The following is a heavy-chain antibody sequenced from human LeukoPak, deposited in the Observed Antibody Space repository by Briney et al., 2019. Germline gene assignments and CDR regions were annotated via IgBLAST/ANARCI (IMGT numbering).Heavy chain of an antibody. J-gene: IGHJ4*02. V-gene: IGHV4-39*07. CDR3: AREGYYYGSGSYPYGY. Sequence: SETLSLTCTVSGGSISSSSYYWGWIRQPPGKGLEWIGSIYYSGSTYYNPSLKSRVTISVDTSKNQFSLKLSSVTAADTAVYYCAREGYYYGSGSYPYGYWGQGTLVTVSS. CDR1: GGSISSSSYY. D-gene: IGHD3-10*01. CDR2: IYYSGST.